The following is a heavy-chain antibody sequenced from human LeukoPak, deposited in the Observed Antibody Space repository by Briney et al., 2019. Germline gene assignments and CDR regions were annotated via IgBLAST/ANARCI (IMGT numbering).Heavy chain of an antibody. J-gene: IGHJ5*02. CDR2: IYYSGST. Sequence: SETLSLTCAVYGGSFSGYYWGWICQPPGRGLEWIGSIYYSGSTHYNPSLKSRVTISVDTSKNQLSLKVSSATAADTAVYYCARGLQGWNRFDPWGQGTLVTVSS. V-gene: IGHV4-34*01. CDR3: ARGLQGWNRFDP. CDR1: GGSFSGYY. D-gene: IGHD2-15*01.